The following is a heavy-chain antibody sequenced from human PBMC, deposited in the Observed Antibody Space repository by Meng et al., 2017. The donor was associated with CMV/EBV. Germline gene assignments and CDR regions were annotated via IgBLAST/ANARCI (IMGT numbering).Heavy chain of an antibody. D-gene: IGHD6-13*01. CDR1: GYTFTSYA. Sequence: ASVKVSCKASGYTFTSYAMHWVRQAPGQRLEWMGWSNAGNGNTKYSQEFQGRVTITRDTSASTAYMELSSVTAADTAVYYCARNKARSSSSWYHFDYWGQGTLVTVSS. J-gene: IGHJ4*02. CDR2: SNAGNGNT. V-gene: IGHV1-3*02. CDR3: ARNKARSSSSWYHFDY.